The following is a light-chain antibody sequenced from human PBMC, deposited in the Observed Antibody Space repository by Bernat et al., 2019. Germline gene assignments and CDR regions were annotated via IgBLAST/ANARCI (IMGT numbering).Light chain of an antibody. CDR1: SSDVGGYNY. V-gene: IGLV2-11*01. CDR2: DVN. J-gene: IGLJ3*02. CDR3: GSYAGNSACV. Sequence: QSALTQPRSVSGSPGLSVTISCTGTSSDVGGYNYVSWYQQHPGKAPKLMIYDVNKRPSGVPDSCSGSKSGNTASLTIAGRQAEEEADYYCGSYAGNSACVFGGGTKVTVL.